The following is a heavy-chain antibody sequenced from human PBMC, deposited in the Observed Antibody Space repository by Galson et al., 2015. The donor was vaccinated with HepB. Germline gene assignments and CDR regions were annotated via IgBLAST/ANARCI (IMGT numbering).Heavy chain of an antibody. CDR3: ARPPTSRRCGGDCYS. CDR2: ISASGSNT. Sequence: SLRLSCAASGFTFSSYSMNWVRQAPGKGLEWVSGISASGSNTYYADSVKGRFTISRDNSKNRLYLQMNSLRAEDTAVYYCARPPTSRRCGGDCYSWGQGTLVTVSS. D-gene: IGHD2-21*01. CDR1: GFTFSSYS. J-gene: IGHJ5*02. V-gene: IGHV3-23*01.